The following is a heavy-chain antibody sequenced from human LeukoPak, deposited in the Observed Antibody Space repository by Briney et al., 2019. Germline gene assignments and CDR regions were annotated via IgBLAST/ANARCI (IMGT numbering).Heavy chain of an antibody. D-gene: IGHD3-22*01. J-gene: IGHJ3*02. V-gene: IGHV4-59*01. CDR3: ARARRYYYDSSGADAFDI. CDR2: IYYSGST. Sequence: SESLSLTCTVSGGSISSYYWRWIRQPPGKGVEWIVYIYYSGSTNYNPSLKSRVPISVDTSKHQCSLKLSSVTAADTAVYYCARARRYYYDSSGADAFDIWGQGTMVTVSS. CDR1: GGSISSYY.